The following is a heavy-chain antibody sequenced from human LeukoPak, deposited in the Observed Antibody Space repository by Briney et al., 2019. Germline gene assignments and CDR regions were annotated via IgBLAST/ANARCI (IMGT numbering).Heavy chain of an antibody. Sequence: PGGSLRLSCAASGFTFSSYWMSWVRQAPGKGLEWVANIKQDGSEKYYVDSVKGRFTISRDNAKNSLYLQMNSLRAEDTAVYYRARSIWSGYYAVYYYYYMDVWGKGTTVTVSS. CDR3: ARSIWSGYYAVYYYYYMDV. CDR2: IKQDGSEK. CDR1: GFTFSSYW. J-gene: IGHJ6*03. D-gene: IGHD3-3*01. V-gene: IGHV3-7*01.